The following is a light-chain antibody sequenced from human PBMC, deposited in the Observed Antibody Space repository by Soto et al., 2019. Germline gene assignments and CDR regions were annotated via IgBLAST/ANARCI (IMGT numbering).Light chain of an antibody. J-gene: IGKJ2*01. V-gene: IGKV1-39*01. Sequence: DIQMTQSPSSLSASVGDRVTITCRASQSISSSLNWYQQKPGKAPDLLIYAASNLQSGVPSRFSGSGSGTDFTLTISRLQPEDFATYYCQQSYSSPQRYTFGQGTKLEIK. CDR3: QQSYSSPQRYT. CDR2: AAS. CDR1: QSISSS.